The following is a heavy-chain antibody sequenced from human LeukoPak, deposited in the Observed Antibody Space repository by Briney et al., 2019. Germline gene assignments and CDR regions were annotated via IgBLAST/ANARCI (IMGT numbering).Heavy chain of an antibody. CDR2: IKQDGSEK. CDR3: ARVLNTGWSWAFDI. D-gene: IGHD6-19*01. J-gene: IGHJ3*02. CDR1: GFTFSSAW. Sequence: PGGSLRLSCVVSGFTFSSAWVGWVRQAPGKGLEWVANIKQDGSEKYYVDSVKGRFTISRDNAKNSLYLQMNSLRAEDTAVYYCARVLNTGWSWAFDIWGQGTMVTVSS. V-gene: IGHV3-7*01.